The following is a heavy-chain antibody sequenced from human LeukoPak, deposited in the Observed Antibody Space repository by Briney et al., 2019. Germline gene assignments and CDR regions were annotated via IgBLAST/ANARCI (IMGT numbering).Heavy chain of an antibody. CDR1: GFTFSTYT. V-gene: IGHV3-48*02. D-gene: IGHD5-18*01. CDR3: ARDGLHTAHFDY. CDR2: VSDSSDV. J-gene: IGHJ4*02. Sequence: GGSLRLSCAASGFTFSTYTMNWVRQAPGKGLQWVSTVSDSSDVHYSDSVKGRFTISRDNARNSLYLQMNSLRDEDTAVYYCARDGLHTAHFDYWGQGTLVTVSS.